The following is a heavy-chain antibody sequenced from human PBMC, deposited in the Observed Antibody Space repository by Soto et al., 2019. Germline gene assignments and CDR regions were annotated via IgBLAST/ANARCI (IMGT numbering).Heavy chain of an antibody. CDR1: GDTFTTYT. CDR2: IVPILGAG. D-gene: IGHD3-16*01. J-gene: IGHJ4*02. V-gene: IGHV1-69*06. CDR3: AREGEGIPAHRY. Sequence: QVQLVQSGAEVKKPGSSVKVSCKASGDTFTTYTINWVRQAPGQGLEWMGGIVPILGAGNYAQKFQGRVTITADRSTTTASLDLSSLRSDATAVYYCAREGEGIPAHRYWGQGTLVTVSS.